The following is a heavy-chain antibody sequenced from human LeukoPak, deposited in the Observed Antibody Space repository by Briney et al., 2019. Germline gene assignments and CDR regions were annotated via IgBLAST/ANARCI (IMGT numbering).Heavy chain of an antibody. D-gene: IGHD3-22*01. V-gene: IGHV3-23*01. CDR2: ISGSGGST. Sequence: GGSLRLSCAASGFTFSSYAMSWVRQAPGKGLEWVSAISGSGGSTYYADSVKGRFTISRDNSKNTLYPQMNSLRAEDTAVYYCAKGMYFTYYYDSSGYYYIGDPFDYWGQGTLVTVSS. CDR1: GFTFSSYA. CDR3: AKGMYFTYYYDSSGYYYIGDPFDY. J-gene: IGHJ4*02.